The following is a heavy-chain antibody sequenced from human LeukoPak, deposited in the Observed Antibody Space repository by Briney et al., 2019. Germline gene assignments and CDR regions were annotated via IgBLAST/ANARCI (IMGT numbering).Heavy chain of an antibody. CDR3: AKDQGTYCSTTSCYAPDAFDI. Sequence: GGSLRLSCAASGFTFSTYAMSWVRRAPGKGLEWVSAISGGGGSTYADSVKGRFTISRDNSKNTLYLQMNSLRAEDTAVYYCAKDQGTYCSTTSCYAPDAFDIWGQGTVVTVSS. CDR1: GFTFSTYA. CDR2: ISGGGGST. D-gene: IGHD2-2*01. V-gene: IGHV3-23*01. J-gene: IGHJ3*02.